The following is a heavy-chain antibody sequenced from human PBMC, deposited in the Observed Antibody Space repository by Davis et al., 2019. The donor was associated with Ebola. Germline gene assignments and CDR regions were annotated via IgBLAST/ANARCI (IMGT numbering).Heavy chain of an antibody. Sequence: SLKVSCRASGGTFSNNAISGVRQAPGQGLEWVGGSIPILGTTHYAQKFQGRVTITADESTSTVYMELSSLRAKDTAVYYCARGTVGATTSYWGQGTLVTVSS. CDR3: ARGTVGATTSY. CDR2: SIPILGTT. D-gene: IGHD1-26*01. CDR1: GGTFSNNA. V-gene: IGHV1-69*13. J-gene: IGHJ4*02.